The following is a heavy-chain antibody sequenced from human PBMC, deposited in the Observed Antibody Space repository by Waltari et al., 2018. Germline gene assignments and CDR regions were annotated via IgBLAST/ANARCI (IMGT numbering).Heavy chain of an antibody. J-gene: IGHJ5*02. Sequence: TINSFFYWGWIRQPPGKGLEWIGSIYHSGITYYNPSRKSRVTISVDTSKNQFSLKLNSVTDEDTAVYYCERVKVGDRNWFDPWGQGNLVTVYS. D-gene: IGHD1-26*01. CDR3: ERVKVGDRNWFDP. V-gene: IGHV4-38-2*02. CDR1: TINSFFY. CDR2: IYHSGIT.